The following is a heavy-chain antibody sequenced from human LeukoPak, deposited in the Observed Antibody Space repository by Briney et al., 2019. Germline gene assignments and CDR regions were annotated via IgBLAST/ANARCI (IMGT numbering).Heavy chain of an antibody. CDR2: MPPSGIS. CDR1: NGSISSDTYF. D-gene: IGHD4-17*01. J-gene: IGHJ5*02. Sequence: PSETLSLTCTVSNGSISSDTYFWSWIRQPAGKGLEWIGRMPPSGISTYSPSLKSRVTISIDTSRNQFSMNLNSVTAADTAVYYCARLHDYGDYYADHWGQGTLVTVSS. CDR3: ARLHDYGDYYADH. V-gene: IGHV4-61*02.